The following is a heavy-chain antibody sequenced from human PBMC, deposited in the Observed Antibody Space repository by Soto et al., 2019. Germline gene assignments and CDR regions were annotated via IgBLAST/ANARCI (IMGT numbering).Heavy chain of an antibody. V-gene: IGHV4-59*08. J-gene: IGHJ5*02. Sequence: SETLSLTCTVSGGSISSYYWSWIRQPPGKGLEWIGYIYYSGSTNYNPPLKSRVTISVDTSKNQFSLKLSSVTAADTAVYYCARTRAVWFDPWGQGTLVTVSS. CDR2: IYYSGST. CDR1: GGSISSYY. D-gene: IGHD6-19*01. CDR3: ARTRAVWFDP.